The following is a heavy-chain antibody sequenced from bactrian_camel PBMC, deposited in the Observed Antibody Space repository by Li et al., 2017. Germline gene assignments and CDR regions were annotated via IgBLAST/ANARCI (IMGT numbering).Heavy chain of an antibody. D-gene: IGHD2*01. CDR3: TNDIVPRDY. J-gene: IGHJ4*01. Sequence: QVQLVESGGGLVQPGGSLRLSCAASGYTYSSNCMGWFRQAPGKEREGVAAIYTGIGNTYYADSVKGRFTISQDNAKNTVYLQMNSLKPEDTAMYYCTNDIVPRDYWGQGTQVTVS. CDR2: IYTGIGNT. V-gene: IGHV3S1*01. CDR1: GYTYSSNC.